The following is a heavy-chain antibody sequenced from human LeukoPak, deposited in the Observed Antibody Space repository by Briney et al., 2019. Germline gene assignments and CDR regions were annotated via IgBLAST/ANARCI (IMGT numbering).Heavy chain of an antibody. CDR3: AKSRPLYSSSPRGILDY. J-gene: IGHJ4*02. D-gene: IGHD6-6*01. V-gene: IGHV3-23*01. Sequence: GGSLRLSCAASGFTFSSYSMNSVRQAPGKGLEWVSAISGSGGSTYYADSVKGRFTISRDNSKNTLYLQMNSLRAEDTAVYYCAKSRPLYSSSPRGILDYWGQGTLVTVSS. CDR1: GFTFSSYS. CDR2: ISGSGGST.